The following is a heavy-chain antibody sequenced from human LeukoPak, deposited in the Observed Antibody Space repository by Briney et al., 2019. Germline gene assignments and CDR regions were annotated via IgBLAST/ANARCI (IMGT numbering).Heavy chain of an antibody. CDR2: TYYSGST. V-gene: IGHV4-30-4*08. CDR3: ARTVAAYERGAFDI. Sequence: SETLSHTCTVSGGSISSGDYYWSWIRQPPGKGLEWIGYTYYSGSTYYNPSLKSRVTISVDTSKNQFSLKLSSVTAADTAVYYCARTVAAYERGAFDIWGQGTMVTVSS. D-gene: IGHD2-15*01. J-gene: IGHJ3*02. CDR1: GGSISSGDYY.